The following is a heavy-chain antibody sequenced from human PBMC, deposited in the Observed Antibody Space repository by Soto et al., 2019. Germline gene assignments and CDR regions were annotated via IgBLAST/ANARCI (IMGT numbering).Heavy chain of an antibody. Sequence: GGSLRLSCAASGFTFSSYAMSWVRQAPGQGLEWVSAISGSGGSTYYADSVKGRFTIARDNSKNTLYLQMNSLRAEDTAVYYCANQGQWLVSGIDDGGQGTLFTVSS. V-gene: IGHV3-23*01. CDR3: ANQGQWLVSGIDD. J-gene: IGHJ4*02. CDR1: GFTFSSYA. CDR2: ISGSGGST. D-gene: IGHD6-19*01.